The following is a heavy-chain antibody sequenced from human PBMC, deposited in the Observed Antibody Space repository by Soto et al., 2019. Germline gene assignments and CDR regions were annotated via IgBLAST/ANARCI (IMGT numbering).Heavy chain of an antibody. CDR2: IIPIFGTA. V-gene: IGHV1-69*06. CDR3: ATSTIFGVVIISRDYYYGMDV. J-gene: IGHJ6*04. CDR1: GGTFSSYA. Sequence: QVQLVQSGAEVKKPGSSVKVSCKASGGTFSSYAISWVRQAPGQGLEWMGGIIPIFGTANYAQKFKGRVTITADKSTSTAYMELSSLRSEDTAVYYCATSTIFGVVIISRDYYYGMDVWVKGTTVTVSS. D-gene: IGHD3-3*01.